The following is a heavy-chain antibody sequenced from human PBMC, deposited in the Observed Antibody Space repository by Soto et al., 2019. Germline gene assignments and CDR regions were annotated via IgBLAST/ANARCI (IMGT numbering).Heavy chain of an antibody. CDR2: MYSGGGT. Sequence: GGSLRLSCAASGFSVNNYMSWVRQAPGKGLEWVSVMYSGGGTWYTDSVKGRFTISRDNSKNTLYLQMNSLRAEDTALYYCASAPSALYDYWGQGTLVTVSS. CDR3: ASAPSALYDY. D-gene: IGHD3-16*01. CDR1: GFSVNNY. J-gene: IGHJ4*02. V-gene: IGHV3-53*01.